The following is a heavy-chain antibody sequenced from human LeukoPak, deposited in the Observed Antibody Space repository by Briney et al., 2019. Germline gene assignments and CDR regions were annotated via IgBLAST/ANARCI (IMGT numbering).Heavy chain of an antibody. D-gene: IGHD3-10*01. CDR1: GYSFTSYW. Sequence: SGESLKISCKGSGYSFTSYWIGWVRQMPGKGLEWMGITYPGDSDTRYSPSFQGQVTISADKSISTAYLQWSSLKASDTAMYYCARTSITMVRGVGNWFDPWGQGTLVTVSS. CDR3: ARTSITMVRGVGNWFDP. V-gene: IGHV5-51*01. CDR2: TYPGDSDT. J-gene: IGHJ5*02.